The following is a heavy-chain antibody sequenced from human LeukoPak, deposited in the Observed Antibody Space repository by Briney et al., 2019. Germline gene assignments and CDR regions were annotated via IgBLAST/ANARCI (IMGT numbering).Heavy chain of an antibody. CDR2: VYYSGST. CDR3: ARVNYDILTGHKLNWFDP. D-gene: IGHD3-9*01. J-gene: IGHJ5*02. V-gene: IGHV4-59*01. Sequence: SETLSLTCAVYGGSFSSYYWSWIRQPPGKGLEWIGYVYYSGSTNYNPSLKSRVTISVDTSKKQFSLKLSSVTAADTAVYYCARVNYDILTGHKLNWFDPWGQGTLVTVSS. CDR1: GGSFSSYY.